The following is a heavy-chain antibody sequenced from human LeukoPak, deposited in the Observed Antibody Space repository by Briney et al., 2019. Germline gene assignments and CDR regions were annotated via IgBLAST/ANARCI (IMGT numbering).Heavy chain of an antibody. D-gene: IGHD6-6*01. J-gene: IGHJ4*02. Sequence: PGGSLRLSCAASGFTFSDYYMSWIRQAPGKGLEWISYISSSGSTIYYADSVKGRFTISRDNARNSLYLQMNSLRAEDTAVYYCARERAIASPRPYYFDYWGQGTLVTVSS. CDR3: ARERAIASPRPYYFDY. CDR2: ISSSGSTI. CDR1: GFTFSDYY. V-gene: IGHV3-11*01.